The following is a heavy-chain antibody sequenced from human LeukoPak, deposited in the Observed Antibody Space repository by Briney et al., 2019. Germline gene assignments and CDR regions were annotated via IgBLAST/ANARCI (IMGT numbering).Heavy chain of an antibody. Sequence: GGSLRLSCAASGFTLSSYAISWVRPAPGEGLEWVSAISGSGGSTYYADSVKGRFTISRDNSKNTLYLQMNSLRAEDTAVYYCAKDYERDGYNDYWGQGTLVTVSS. CDR3: AKDYERDGYNDY. V-gene: IGHV3-23*01. J-gene: IGHJ4*02. CDR2: ISGSGGST. CDR1: GFTLSSYA. D-gene: IGHD5-24*01.